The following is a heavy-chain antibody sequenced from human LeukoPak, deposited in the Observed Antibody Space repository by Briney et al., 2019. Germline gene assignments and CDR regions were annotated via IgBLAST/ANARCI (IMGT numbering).Heavy chain of an antibody. CDR2: ISGSGGST. CDR3: ACAMIVVVITSNFDY. CDR1: GFTFRSYA. D-gene: IGHD3-22*01. Sequence: GGSLRLSCAASGFTFRSYAMSWVRQAPGKGLEWVSAISGSGGSTFYADSVKGRFTISRNNSKNTLYLQMNRLRAEDTAVYYCACAMIVVVITSNFDYWGQGTLVTVSS. J-gene: IGHJ4*02. V-gene: IGHV3-23*01.